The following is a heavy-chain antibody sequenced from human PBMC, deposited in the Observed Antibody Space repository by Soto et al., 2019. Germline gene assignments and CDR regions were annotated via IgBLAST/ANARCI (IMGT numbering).Heavy chain of an antibody. CDR2: IYYSGST. V-gene: IGHV4-30-4*01. CDR1: GGSISSGDYY. D-gene: IGHD2-21*02. J-gene: IGHJ4*02. CDR3: ARALAYCGGDCYSPFDY. Sequence: QVQLQESGPGLVKPSQTLSLTCTVSGGSISSGDYYWSWIRQPPGKGLEWIGYIYYSGSTYYNPSLKSRVTISVXXSXNXSALKLSSVTAADTAVYYCARALAYCGGDCYSPFDYWGQGTLVTVSS.